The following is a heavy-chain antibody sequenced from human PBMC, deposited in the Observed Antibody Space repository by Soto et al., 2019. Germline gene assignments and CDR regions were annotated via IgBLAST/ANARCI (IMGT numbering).Heavy chain of an antibody. V-gene: IGHV3-23*01. CDR3: ARGILNWNPQALNY. J-gene: IGHJ4*02. D-gene: IGHD1-1*01. CDR1: GFTFSNYA. Sequence: PGGSLRLSCAASGFTFSNYAMSWVRQAPGKELEWVSVISGRGDKTFYADSLKGRFTISRDNSKNTLYLQMTSLRAEDTAVYYCARGILNWNPQALNYWGQGTRVTVSS. CDR2: ISGRGDKT.